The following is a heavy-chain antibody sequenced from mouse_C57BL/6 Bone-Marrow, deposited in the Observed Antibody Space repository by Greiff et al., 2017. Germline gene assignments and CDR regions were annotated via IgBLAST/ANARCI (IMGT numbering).Heavy chain of an antibody. D-gene: IGHD6-1*01. CDR3: ARGKTLAWFAY. CDR1: GYTFTDYN. Sequence: EVKVVESGPELVKPGASVKMSCKASGYTFTDYNMHWVKQSHGKSLEWIGYINPNNGGTSYNQEFKGKATLTVNKSSSTAYMELRSLTSEDSAVYYCARGKTLAWFAYWGQGTLVTVSA. CDR2: INPNNGGT. J-gene: IGHJ3*01. V-gene: IGHV1-22*01.